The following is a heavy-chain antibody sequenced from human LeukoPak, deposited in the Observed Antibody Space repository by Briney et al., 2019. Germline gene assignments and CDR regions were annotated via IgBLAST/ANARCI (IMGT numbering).Heavy chain of an antibody. J-gene: IGHJ4*02. D-gene: IGHD1-26*01. V-gene: IGHV5-51*01. CDR3: ARNSGSYFLHFDY. CDR1: GYSFTSYW. CDR2: IYPGDSDT. Sequence: GESLKVSCKGSGYSFTSYWIGWVRQMPGKGLEWMGIIYPGDSDTRYSPSFQGQVTISADKSISTSYLQWSSLKASDTAMYYCARNSGSYFLHFDYWGQGTLVTVSS.